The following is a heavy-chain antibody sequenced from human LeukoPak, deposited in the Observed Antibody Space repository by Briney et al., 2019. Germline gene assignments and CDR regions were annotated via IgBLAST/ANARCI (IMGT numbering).Heavy chain of an antibody. V-gene: IGHV3-21*01. CDR3: ARGGPGAVAGSDAFDI. D-gene: IGHD6-19*01. Sequence: PGGSLRHSCAASGFTFSSYSMNWVRQAPGKGLEWVSSISSSSSYIYYADSVKGRFTISRDNAKNSLYLQMNSLRAEDTAVYYCARGGPGAVAGSDAFDIWGQGTMVTVSS. CDR1: GFTFSSYS. CDR2: ISSSSSYI. J-gene: IGHJ3*02.